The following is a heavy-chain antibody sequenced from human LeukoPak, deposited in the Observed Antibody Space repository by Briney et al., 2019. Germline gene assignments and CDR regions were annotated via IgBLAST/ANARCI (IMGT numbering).Heavy chain of an antibody. J-gene: IGHJ6*03. Sequence: PETLSLTCTVSGGSISRYYWSWIRQPPGKGLEWIGYIYYSGSTNYNPSLKSRVTISVDTSKNQFSLKLSSVTAADTAVYYCARGGDIVVVSAAIDYYYYYYMDVWGKGSTVTVSS. CDR3: ARGGDIVVVSAAIDYYYYYYMDV. CDR2: IYYSGST. V-gene: IGHV4-59*01. D-gene: IGHD2-2*01. CDR1: GGSISRYY.